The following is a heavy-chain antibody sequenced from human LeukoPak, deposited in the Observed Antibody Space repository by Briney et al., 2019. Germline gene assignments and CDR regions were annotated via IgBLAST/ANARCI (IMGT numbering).Heavy chain of an antibody. V-gene: IGHV1-18*01. CDR1: GGTFSSYA. J-gene: IGHJ6*02. D-gene: IGHD3-3*01. CDR2: ISAYNGNT. Sequence: ASVKVSCKASGGTFSSYAISWVRQAPGQGLEWMGWISAYNGNTNYAQKLQGRVTMTTDTSTSTAYMELRSLRSDDTAVYYCAIWSGYFHYYYYGMDVWGQGTTVTVSS. CDR3: AIWSGYFHYYYYGMDV.